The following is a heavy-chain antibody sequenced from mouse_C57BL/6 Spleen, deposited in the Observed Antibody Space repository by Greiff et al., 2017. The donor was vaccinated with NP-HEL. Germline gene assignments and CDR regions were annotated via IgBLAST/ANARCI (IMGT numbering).Heavy chain of an antibody. Sequence: VQLQQSGAELVKPGASVKLSCKASGYTFTSYWMQWVKQRPGQGLEWIGEIDPSDSYTNYNQKFKGKATLTVDTSSSTAYMQLSSLTSEDSAVYYCARGGWDYWGQGTTLTVSS. CDR2: IDPSDSYT. CDR1: GYTFTSYW. D-gene: IGHD2-3*01. J-gene: IGHJ2*01. CDR3: ARGGWDY. V-gene: IGHV1-50*01.